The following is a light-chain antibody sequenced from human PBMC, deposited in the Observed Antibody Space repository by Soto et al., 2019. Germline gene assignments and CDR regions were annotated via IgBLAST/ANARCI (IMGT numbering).Light chain of an antibody. Sequence: EIVMTQSPATLAGSPGETVTLSCRDSHSLSGNLAWYKHKPGQAPTFLIFRASTRASGVPGRFSGSGSGTEFTLTISSMQSEDFAVYYCQQYNNWPRTFGQGTKVDIK. J-gene: IGKJ1*01. V-gene: IGKV3-15*01. CDR2: RAS. CDR3: QQYNNWPRT. CDR1: HSLSGN.